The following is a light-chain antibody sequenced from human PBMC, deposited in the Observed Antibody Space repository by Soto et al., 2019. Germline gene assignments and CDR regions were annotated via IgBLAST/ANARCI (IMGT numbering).Light chain of an antibody. CDR3: CSYAGSYTYV. Sequence: QSALTQPRSVSGSPGQSVTISCTGTNSDVGTFYFVSWYQQYPDKGPKLIIYDVTERPSGVPDRFSGSKSGNTASLTISGLQAEDEADYSCCSYAGSYTYVFGSGTKVTVL. V-gene: IGLV2-11*01. CDR1: NSDVGTFYF. J-gene: IGLJ1*01. CDR2: DVT.